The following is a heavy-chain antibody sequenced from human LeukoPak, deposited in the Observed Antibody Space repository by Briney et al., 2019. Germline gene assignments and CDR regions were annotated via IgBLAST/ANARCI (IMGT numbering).Heavy chain of an antibody. D-gene: IGHD3-22*01. V-gene: IGHV3-30-3*01. CDR2: ISYDGSNK. Sequence: GGSLRLSCAASGFTFSSYAMHWVRQAPGKGLEWVAVISYDGSNKYYADSVKGRFTISRDNSKNTLYLQMNSLRAEDTAVYYCARQNRWGSGYYGYFDYWAREPWSPSPQ. CDR1: GFTFSSYA. CDR3: ARQNRWGSGYYGYFDY. J-gene: IGHJ4*02.